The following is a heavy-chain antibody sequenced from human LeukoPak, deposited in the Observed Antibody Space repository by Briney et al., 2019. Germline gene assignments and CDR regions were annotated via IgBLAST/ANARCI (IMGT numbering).Heavy chain of an antibody. CDR2: IYTSGST. J-gene: IGHJ6*03. CDR3: ARDPPKDPYYYYMDV. V-gene: IGHV4-61*02. Sequence: PSETLSLTCTVSGGSISSGSYYWSWIRQPAGKGLEWIGRIYTSGSTNYNPSLKSRVTISVDTSKNQFSLKLSSVTAADTAVYYCARDPPKDPYYYYMDVWGKGTTVTVSS. CDR1: GGSISSGSYY.